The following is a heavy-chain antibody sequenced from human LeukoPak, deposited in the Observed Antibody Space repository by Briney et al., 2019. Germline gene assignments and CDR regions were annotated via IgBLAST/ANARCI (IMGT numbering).Heavy chain of an antibody. CDR2: INPNTGGT. CDR3: ARAPMIVVVFPPRLDF. CDR1: GYTFTGYD. V-gene: IGHV1-2*02. D-gene: IGHD3-22*01. Sequence: ASVKVSCKTSGYTFTGYDMHWVRQAPGQGLEWMGWINPNTGGTNYAQKFQGRVTMTSDTSISTAYMELSSLKSDDTAMYYCARAPMIVVVFPPRLDFWGQGTLVTVSS. J-gene: IGHJ4*02.